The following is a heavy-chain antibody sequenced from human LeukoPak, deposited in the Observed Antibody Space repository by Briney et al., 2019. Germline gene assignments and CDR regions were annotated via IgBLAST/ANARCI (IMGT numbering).Heavy chain of an antibody. V-gene: IGHV1-18*01. Sequence: GASVKVSCKASGYTFTSYGISWVRQAPGQGLEWMGWISAYNGNTNYAQKLQGRVTMITDTSTSTAYMELRSLRSDDTAVYYCARDSRIAARPGGLFFYWGQGTLVTVSS. CDR1: GYTFTSYG. CDR2: ISAYNGNT. D-gene: IGHD6-6*01. CDR3: ARDSRIAARPGGLFFY. J-gene: IGHJ4*02.